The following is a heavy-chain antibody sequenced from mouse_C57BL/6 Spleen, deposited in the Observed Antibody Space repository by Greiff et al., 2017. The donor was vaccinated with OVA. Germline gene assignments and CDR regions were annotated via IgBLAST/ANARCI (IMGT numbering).Heavy chain of an antibody. V-gene: IGHV8-8*01. CDR2: LWWDDDK. CDR3: ARTLPFYYAMDY. D-gene: IGHD2-10*01. J-gene: IGHJ4*01. Sequence: QVTLKVSGPGILQPSQTLSLTCSFSGFSLSTFGMGVGWIRQPSGKGLEWLAHLWWDDDKYYNPALKTRLTISKDTSKNQVFRNIANVDTADTATYYCARTLPFYYAMDYWGQGTSVTVSS. CDR1: GFSLSTFGMG.